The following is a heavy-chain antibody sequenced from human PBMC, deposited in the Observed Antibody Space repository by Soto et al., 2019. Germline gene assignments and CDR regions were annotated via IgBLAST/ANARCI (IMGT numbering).Heavy chain of an antibody. V-gene: IGHV1-18*01. CDR1: GYTFTSYG. D-gene: IGHD5-12*01. CDR2: ISAYNGNT. CDR3: ARSHRGYTGYDYDS. J-gene: IGHJ4*02. Sequence: QVQLVQSGAEVKKPGASVKVSCKASGYTFTSYGISWVRQAPGQGPEWMAWISAYNGNTNYAQKFQGRVTMTTDASTSTAYMELRSLRSDDTAVYYCARSHRGYTGYDYDSWGQGTLVTVSS.